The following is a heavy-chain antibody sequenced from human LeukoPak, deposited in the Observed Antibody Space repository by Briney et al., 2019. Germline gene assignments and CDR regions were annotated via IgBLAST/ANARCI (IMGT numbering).Heavy chain of an antibody. V-gene: IGHV3-30-3*01. CDR1: GFTFSSYA. CDR2: ISYDGSNK. D-gene: IGHD6-13*01. J-gene: IGHJ4*02. CDR3: ARDPYSSSWCLDY. Sequence: PGGSLRLSCAASGFTFSSYAMHWVRHAPGEGREWVAVISYDGSNKYYADSVKGRFTISRDNSKHTLYLQMNSLRAEDTAVYYCARDPYSSSWCLDYWGQGTLVTVSS.